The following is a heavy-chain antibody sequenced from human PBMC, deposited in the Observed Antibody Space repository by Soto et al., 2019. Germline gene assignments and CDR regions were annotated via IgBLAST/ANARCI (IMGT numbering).Heavy chain of an antibody. CDR1: GFSFRSYA. Sequence: PGGSLRLSCAASGFSFRSYAMTWVRQAPGQGLEWVSYISPGGDRIYYAESLKGRITISRDNARNSLSLQMNILSDEDTAVYYLTKRAGGAGGGVDFWAQGTLVPVSS. CDR3: TKRAGGAGGGVDF. V-gene: IGHV3-48*02. J-gene: IGHJ4*02. D-gene: IGHD3-16*01. CDR2: ISPGGDRI.